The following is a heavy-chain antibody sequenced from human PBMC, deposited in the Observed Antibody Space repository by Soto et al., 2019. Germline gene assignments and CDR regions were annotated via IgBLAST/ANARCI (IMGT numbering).Heavy chain of an antibody. D-gene: IGHD3-22*01. CDR2: IFSNDEY. CDR3: ARADNSAYDF. J-gene: IGHJ4*02. V-gene: IGHV2-26*01. Sequence: QVTLKESGPVLVKPTETLTLTCTVSGFSFSNARMGVSWIRQPPGKALEWLAHIFSNDEYSYSTSLKSRLTISKDTSKSQVVLTMTDVDPVDTGTYYCARADNSAYDFWGQGTLVTVSS. CDR1: GFSFSNARMG.